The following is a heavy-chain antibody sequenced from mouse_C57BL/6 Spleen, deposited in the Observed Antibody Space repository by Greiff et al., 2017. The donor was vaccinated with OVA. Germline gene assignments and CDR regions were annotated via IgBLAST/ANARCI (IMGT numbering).Heavy chain of an antibody. J-gene: IGHJ2*01. D-gene: IGHD2-4*01. CDR3: ARSGYDYGFIDY. V-gene: IGHV1-80*01. CDR2: IYPGDGDT. Sequence: QVQLQQSGAELVKPGASVKISCKASGYAFSSYWMNWVKQRPGKGLEWIGQIYPGDGDTNYNGKFKGKATLTADKSSSTAYMQLSSLTSEDSAVYFCARSGYDYGFIDYWGQGTTLTVSS. CDR1: GYAFSSYW.